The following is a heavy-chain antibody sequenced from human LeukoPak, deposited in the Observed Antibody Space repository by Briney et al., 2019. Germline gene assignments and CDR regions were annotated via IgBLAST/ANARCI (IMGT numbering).Heavy chain of an antibody. CDR1: GYSISSGYY. Sequence: PSETLSLTCTVSGYSISSGYYWGWIRQPPGKGLEWIGSIYHSGSTYYNPSLKSRVTISVDTSKNQFSLKLSSVTAADTAVYYCARGLPSRYWGQGTLVTVSS. CDR3: ARGLPSRY. D-gene: IGHD4-11*01. V-gene: IGHV4-38-2*02. J-gene: IGHJ4*02. CDR2: IYHSGST.